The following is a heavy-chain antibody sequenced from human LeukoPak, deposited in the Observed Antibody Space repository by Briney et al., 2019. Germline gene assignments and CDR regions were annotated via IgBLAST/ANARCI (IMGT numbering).Heavy chain of an antibody. D-gene: IGHD2-8*01. V-gene: IGHV1-2*02. CDR2: INPNSGYT. J-gene: IGHJ4*02. CDR1: GYTFTDYY. Sequence: ASVKVSCKSSGYTFTDYYMHWVRQAPGQGLQWMGYINPNSGYTNYAQKFQGRVTMTRDASITTAYMELSRLRSDDPAVYYCARDSGVPPRSTVYDYWGQGTLVTVSS. CDR3: ARDSGVPPRSTVYDY.